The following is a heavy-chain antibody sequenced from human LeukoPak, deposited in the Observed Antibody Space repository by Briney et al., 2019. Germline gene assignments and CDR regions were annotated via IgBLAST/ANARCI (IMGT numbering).Heavy chain of an antibody. V-gene: IGHV4-4*07. CDR1: GGSISSYY. CDR2: IYTSGST. J-gene: IGHJ6*03. D-gene: IGHD2-2*01. Sequence: SETLSLTCTVSGGSISSYYWSWIRQPAGKGLEWIGRIYTSGSTNYNPSLKSRVTMSVDTSKNQFSLKLSSVTAADTAVYYCARDHHEVPAALPGLYYYYYYMDVWGKGTTVTVSS. CDR3: ARDHHEVPAALPGLYYYYYYMDV.